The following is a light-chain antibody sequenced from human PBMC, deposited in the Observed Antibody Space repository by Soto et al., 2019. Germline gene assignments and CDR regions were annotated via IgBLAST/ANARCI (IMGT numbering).Light chain of an antibody. CDR2: QAS. CDR3: QQYNSYPVT. V-gene: IGKV1-5*03. Sequence: DIQMTQSPSTLSASVGDRVTTTCRASQSISSWLAWYQQKPGKAPKLLIYQASTLGSGVPSRFSGSGSGTEFTLTITSLQADDFATYYCQQYNSYPVTFGGGIRVEIK. J-gene: IGKJ4*01. CDR1: QSISSW.